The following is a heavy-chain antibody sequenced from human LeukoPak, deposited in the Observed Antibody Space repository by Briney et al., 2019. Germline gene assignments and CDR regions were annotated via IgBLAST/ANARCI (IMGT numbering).Heavy chain of an antibody. V-gene: IGHV1-8*03. CDR3: ARSGFGGGVYFDY. Sequence: ASLKVSCEACGFTFTNYDINWVRQASGQGLEWMGWMNPNSGDTGYAQKYQGRVTFTRDTSISTAYMELSNLRSEDTAIYYCARSGFGGGVYFDYWGQGTLVTDSS. J-gene: IGHJ4*02. CDR1: GFTFTNYD. CDR2: MNPNSGDT. D-gene: IGHD2-21*01.